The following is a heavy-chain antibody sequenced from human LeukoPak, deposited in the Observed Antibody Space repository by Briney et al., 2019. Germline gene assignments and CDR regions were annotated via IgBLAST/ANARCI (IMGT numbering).Heavy chain of an antibody. J-gene: IGHJ4*02. V-gene: IGHV4-61*02. CDR2: IYTSGST. CDR1: GGSINSGSHY. CDR3: ARRHVQYSSSSDPYYFDY. Sequence: SQTLSLTCTVSGGSINSGSHYWSWIRQPAGKGLEWIGRIYTSGSTNHNPSFKSRVSMSVDTSKNQFSLKLSSVSAADTAVYYCARRHVQYSSSSDPYYFDYWGQGTLVTVSS. D-gene: IGHD6-6*01.